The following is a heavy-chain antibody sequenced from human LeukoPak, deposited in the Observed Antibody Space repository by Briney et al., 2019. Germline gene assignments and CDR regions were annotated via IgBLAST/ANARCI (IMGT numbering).Heavy chain of an antibody. J-gene: IGHJ4*02. CDR2: INAGNGNT. Sequence: GASVKVSCKASGYTFTSYAMHWVRQAPGQRLEWMGWINAGNGNTKYSQKFQGRVTITRDTSASTAYMELSSLRSEDTAVYYCARLAATLYRACFDYWGQGTLVTVSS. V-gene: IGHV1-3*01. CDR1: GYTFTSYA. CDR3: ARLAATLYRACFDY. D-gene: IGHD2-15*01.